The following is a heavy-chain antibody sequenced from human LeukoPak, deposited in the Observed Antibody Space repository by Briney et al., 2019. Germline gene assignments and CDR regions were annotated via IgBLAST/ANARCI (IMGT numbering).Heavy chain of an antibody. Sequence: GRSLRLSCAASGFTFSSYGMHWVRRAPGKGLEWVAVISYDGSNKYYADSVKGRFTISRDNSKNTLYLQMNSLRAEDTAVYYCAKVGNGSGSYYADYWGQGTLVTVSS. CDR3: AKVGNGSGSYYADY. CDR2: ISYDGSNK. D-gene: IGHD3-10*01. V-gene: IGHV3-30*18. CDR1: GFTFSSYG. J-gene: IGHJ4*02.